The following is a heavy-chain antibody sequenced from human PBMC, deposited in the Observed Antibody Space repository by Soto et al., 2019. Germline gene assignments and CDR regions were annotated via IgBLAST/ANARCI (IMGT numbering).Heavy chain of an antibody. CDR3: AKDILTGYYMAFDY. CDR2: INGGGISS. D-gene: IGHD3-9*01. V-gene: IGHV3-23*01. J-gene: IGHJ4*02. Sequence: GGSLRLSCAASGFTFSSYAMTWVRQSPGKELEWVSTINGGGISSFYADSVKGRFTISRDNSKNTRYLQMNSLRAEDTAIYYCAKDILTGYYMAFDYWGQGMLVTVSS. CDR1: GFTFSSYA.